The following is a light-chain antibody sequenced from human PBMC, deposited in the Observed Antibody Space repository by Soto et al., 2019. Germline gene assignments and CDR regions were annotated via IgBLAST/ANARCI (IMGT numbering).Light chain of an antibody. Sequence: DIQMTQSPSTLSASVGDRVTITCRASQTIRKYLTWYQQRPGKAPKLLIYRSSILQNGVPSRFSRSGSGTEFTLTISSLQPDDFATYYCQQYYIYATFGQGTRVEI. CDR1: QTIRKY. CDR2: RSS. CDR3: QQYYIYAT. J-gene: IGKJ1*01. V-gene: IGKV1-5*03.